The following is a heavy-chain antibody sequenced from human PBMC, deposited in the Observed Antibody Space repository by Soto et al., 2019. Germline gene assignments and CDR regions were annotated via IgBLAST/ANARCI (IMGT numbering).Heavy chain of an antibody. CDR1: GFTFSSYW. Sequence: EVQLVESGGGLVQPGGSLRLSCAASGFTFSSYWMHWVRQAPGKVLVWVSRVNGDGSSTSYADSVKGRFTISRDNAKNTLYLQMNSLRVEDTAVYYCARGGPYSSSEVDYWGQGTLVTVSS. J-gene: IGHJ4*02. D-gene: IGHD6-6*01. CDR2: VNGDGSST. V-gene: IGHV3-74*01. CDR3: ARGGPYSSSEVDY.